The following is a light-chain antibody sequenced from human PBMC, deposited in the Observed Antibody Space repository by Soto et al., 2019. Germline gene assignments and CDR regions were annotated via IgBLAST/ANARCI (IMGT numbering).Light chain of an antibody. CDR3: QQSHSAPLT. CDR2: AAS. V-gene: IGKV1-39*01. CDR1: QSISSH. J-gene: IGKJ4*01. Sequence: QMTQSPSSLFASVGDRVTITCRASQSISSHLNWYQQKVGQTPRHLIYAASTLQSEVPPRFSGSGSATEFTFTISALQRYDFATYYFQQSHSAPLTCGGGTKIQI.